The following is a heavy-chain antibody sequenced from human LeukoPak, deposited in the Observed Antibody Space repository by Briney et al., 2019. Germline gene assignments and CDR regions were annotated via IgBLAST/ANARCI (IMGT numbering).Heavy chain of an antibody. D-gene: IGHD3-10*01. J-gene: IGHJ4*02. CDR3: AKHYYGSGSQKYYFDY. CDR2: VRNDGSDK. Sequence: GGSLRLSCAASGFVFGDYGMHWARQAPGKGLGWVTMVRNDGSDKYYADSVKGRFTISRDNSKNTLYLQMNSLRPEDTAVYYCAKHYYGSGSQKYYFDYWGQGTLVTVSS. CDR1: GFVFGDYG. V-gene: IGHV3-30*02.